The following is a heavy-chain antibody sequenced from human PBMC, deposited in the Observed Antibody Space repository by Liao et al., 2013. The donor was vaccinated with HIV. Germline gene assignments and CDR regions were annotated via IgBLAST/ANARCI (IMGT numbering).Heavy chain of an antibody. CDR2: IYHSGST. D-gene: IGHD5-12*01. J-gene: IGHJ4*02. V-gene: IGHV4-30-2*02. CDR1: GGSISSGGYS. CDR3: ARTSGKTPGFDY. Sequence: QVQLQQWGAGLLKPSETLSLTCAVSGGSISSGGYSWSWIRQPPGKGLEWIGYIYHSGSTYYNPSLKSRVTISLDTSKNQISLKMRSMTAADTAVYYCARTSGKTPGFDYWGQGTLVTVSS.